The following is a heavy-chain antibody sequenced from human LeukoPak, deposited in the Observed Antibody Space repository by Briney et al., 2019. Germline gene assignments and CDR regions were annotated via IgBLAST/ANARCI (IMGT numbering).Heavy chain of an antibody. Sequence: ASVKVSCKASGGTFSNYAISWVRQAPRQGLEWMGGIIPIFDTADNTQKFQGRLTITADESTSTAYMELSSLRAEDTAVYYCARDLLGSATSYSSGAWDYWGQGTLVTVSS. CDR3: ARDLLGSATSYSSGAWDY. J-gene: IGHJ4*02. V-gene: IGHV1-69*13. CDR1: GGTFSNYA. CDR2: IIPIFDTA. D-gene: IGHD3-9*01.